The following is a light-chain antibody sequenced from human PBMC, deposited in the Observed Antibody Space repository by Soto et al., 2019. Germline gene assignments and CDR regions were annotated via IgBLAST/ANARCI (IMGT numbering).Light chain of an antibody. CDR3: SSYTTSSTLV. Sequence: QSVLTQPASVSGSPGQSITISCTGTSSDVGGHNYVSWYQQHPGIAPKLMISEVSNRPSGVSNRFSGSKSGNTASLTISGLQAEDEADYYCSSYTTSSTLVFGGGTKVTVL. CDR2: EVS. CDR1: SSDVGGHNY. J-gene: IGLJ2*01. V-gene: IGLV2-14*01.